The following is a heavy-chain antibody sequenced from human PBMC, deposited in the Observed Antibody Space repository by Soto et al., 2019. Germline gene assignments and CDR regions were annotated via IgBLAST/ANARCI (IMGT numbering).Heavy chain of an antibody. D-gene: IGHD6-13*01. J-gene: IGHJ6*02. CDR2: IKQDGTER. V-gene: IGHV3-7*03. Sequence: TGGSLRLSCAASGFTFSNYWMSWVRQAPGKGLDWVANIKQDGTERYFVDSVKGRFTISRANAKNSLHLQMYSLRAEDTAVYYCARVSLYVAAAGTSNYYYFSLDVWGQGTTVTVSS. CDR3: ARVSLYVAAAGTSNYYYFSLDV. CDR1: GFTFSNYW.